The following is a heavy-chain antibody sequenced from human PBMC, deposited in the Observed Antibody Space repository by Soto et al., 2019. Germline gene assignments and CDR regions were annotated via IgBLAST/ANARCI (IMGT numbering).Heavy chain of an antibody. D-gene: IGHD3-16*02. CDR2: IYYIGST. CDR3: AGRNSLASVSLNFRELSNYKWIDP. J-gene: IGHJ5*02. Sequence: SETLSLTCTLSGDSITNSNYYWGWFRQPPGKGLEWIASIYYIGSTYYNPSLKSRVTISVDTSNNQFSLNLNSVTASDTAVYYCAGRNSLASVSLNFRELSNYKWIDPWGPGTLVTVSS. V-gene: IGHV4-39*01. CDR1: GDSITNSNYY.